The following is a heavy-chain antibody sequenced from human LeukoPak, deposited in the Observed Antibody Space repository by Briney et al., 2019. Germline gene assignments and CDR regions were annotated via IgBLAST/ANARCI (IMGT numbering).Heavy chain of an antibody. J-gene: IGHJ4*02. V-gene: IGHV4-34*01. CDR2: INHSGST. CDR3: ARDRGGGWVDY. CDR1: GGSFSGYY. D-gene: IGHD6-19*01. Sequence: SETLSLTCAVYGGSFSGYYWSWIRQPPGKGLEWIGEINHSGSTNYNPSLKSRVTISVDTSKNQFSLKLSSVTAADAAVYYCARDRGGGWVDYWGQGTLVTVSS.